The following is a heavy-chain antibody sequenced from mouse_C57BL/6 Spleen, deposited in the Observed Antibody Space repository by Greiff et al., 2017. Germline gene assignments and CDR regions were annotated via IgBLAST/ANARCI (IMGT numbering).Heavy chain of an antibody. CDR2: INPGSGGT. CDR1: GYAFTNYL. CDR3: ARDYYGSSPLYAMDD. V-gene: IGHV1-54*01. D-gene: IGHD1-1*01. J-gene: IGHJ4*01. Sequence: VQLQQSGAELVRPGTSVKVSCTASGYAFTNYLIEWVKQRPGQGLEWIGVINPGSGGTNYNEKFKGKATLTADTSSSTAYMQLSSLTSEDSAVYFCARDYYGSSPLYAMDDWGQGTSVTVSS.